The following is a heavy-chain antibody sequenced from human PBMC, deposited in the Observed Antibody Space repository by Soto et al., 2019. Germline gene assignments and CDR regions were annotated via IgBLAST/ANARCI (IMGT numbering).Heavy chain of an antibody. D-gene: IGHD3-10*01. V-gene: IGHV5-51*01. CDR3: ARTIELWFGELFPNFYGMDV. Sequence: GESLKISCKGSGYSFTSYWIGWVRQMPGKGLEWMGIIYPGDSDTRYSPSFQGQVTISADKSISTAYLQWSSLKASDTAMYYCARTIELWFGELFPNFYGMDVWGQGTTVTVSS. CDR1: GYSFTSYW. J-gene: IGHJ6*02. CDR2: IYPGDSDT.